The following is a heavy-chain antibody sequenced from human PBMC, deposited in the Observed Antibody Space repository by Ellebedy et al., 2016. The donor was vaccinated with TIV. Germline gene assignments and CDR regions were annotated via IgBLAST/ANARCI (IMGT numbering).Heavy chain of an antibody. V-gene: IGHV3-23*01. D-gene: IGHD3-3*01. CDR3: AKGDEFWSGYSPTYHYGMDV. CDR2: LSGSGGRT. CDR1: GFTFGSYA. Sequence: GGSLRLXXAASGFTFGSYAMNWVRLAPGKGLEWVSGLSGSGGRTYYAESVKGRFAISRDNSKNTVSLLMNSLRADDMGVDYCAKGDEFWSGYSPTYHYGMDVWGQGTTVSVSS. J-gene: IGHJ6*02.